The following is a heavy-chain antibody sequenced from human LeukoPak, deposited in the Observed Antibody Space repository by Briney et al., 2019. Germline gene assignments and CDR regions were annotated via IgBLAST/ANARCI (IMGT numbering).Heavy chain of an antibody. Sequence: GRSLRLSCAASGFTFSSCGMHWVRQAPGRGLEWVADTSYDRSNKYYADSVNGRFTNTRDNSKNTLYLQMSSLRAEDGAVYYCAKDKAPGYSSGWYFFDYWGQGTLVTVSS. CDR2: TSYDRSNK. CDR3: AKDKAPGYSSGWYFFDY. D-gene: IGHD6-19*01. CDR1: GFTFSSCG. J-gene: IGHJ4*02. V-gene: IGHV3-30*18.